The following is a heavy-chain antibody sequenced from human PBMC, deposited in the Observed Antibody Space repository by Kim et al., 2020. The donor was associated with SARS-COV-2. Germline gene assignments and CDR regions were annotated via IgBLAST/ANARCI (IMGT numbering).Heavy chain of an antibody. Sequence: SETLSLTCTVSGGSISSGDYYWSWIRQPPGKGLEWIGYIYYSGSTYYNPSLKSRVTISVDTSKNQFSLKLSSVTAADTAVYYCATSSSDSQGIDPWGQGTLVTVSS. D-gene: IGHD6-6*01. CDR2: IYYSGST. J-gene: IGHJ5*02. CDR3: ATSSSDSQGIDP. CDR1: GGSISSGDYY. V-gene: IGHV4-30-4*01.